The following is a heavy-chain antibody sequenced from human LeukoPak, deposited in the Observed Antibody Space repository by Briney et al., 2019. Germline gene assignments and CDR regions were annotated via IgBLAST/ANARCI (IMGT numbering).Heavy chain of an antibody. CDR2: IGGGDDI. Sequence: PGGSLRLSCAASGFTFSTHAMSWVRQAPGKGLGYVSGIGGGDDIHYADPVKGRFTVSRDNSKNTLFLQMNSLRAEDTAVYYCAKDATPGNSMWDYFDYWGQGTLVTVSS. CDR3: AKDATPGNSMWDYFDY. J-gene: IGHJ4*02. CDR1: GFTFSTHA. V-gene: IGHV3-23*01. D-gene: IGHD1-7*01.